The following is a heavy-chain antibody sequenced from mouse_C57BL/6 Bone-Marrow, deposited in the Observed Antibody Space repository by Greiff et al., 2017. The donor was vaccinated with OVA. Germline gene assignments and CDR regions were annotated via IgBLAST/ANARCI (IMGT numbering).Heavy chain of an antibody. D-gene: IGHD1-1*01. Sequence: EVKLQESGAELVRPGASVKLSCTASGFNIKDDYMHWVKQRPEQGLEWIGWIDPENGDTEYASKFQGKATITADTSSNTAYLQLSSLTSEDTAVYYGTFITTVVAPLDFDVWGTGTTVTVSS. CDR3: TFITTVVAPLDFDV. CDR2: IDPENGDT. J-gene: IGHJ1*03. CDR1: GFNIKDDY. V-gene: IGHV14-4*01.